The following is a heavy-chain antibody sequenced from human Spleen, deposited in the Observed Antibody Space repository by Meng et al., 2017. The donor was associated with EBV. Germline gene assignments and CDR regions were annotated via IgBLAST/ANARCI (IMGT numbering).Heavy chain of an antibody. D-gene: IGHD3-16*01. J-gene: IGHJ1*01. CDR2: INTYTGET. Sequence: QVQLVQAGAEVKKPGASVKVSCHASGYTFTGFGMTWVRQAPGQGLEWMGWINTYTGETISGRSVQGRVTLTADTSTNTTYMDLNSLTSGDTAVYYCARDEQEVVLWGPLQHWDQGILVTVSS. V-gene: IGHV1-18*01. CDR3: ARDEQEVVLWGPLQH. CDR1: GYTFTGFG.